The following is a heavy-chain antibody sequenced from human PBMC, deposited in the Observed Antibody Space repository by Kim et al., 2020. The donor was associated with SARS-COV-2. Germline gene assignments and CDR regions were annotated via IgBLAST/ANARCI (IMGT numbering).Heavy chain of an antibody. CDR1: GFTFSTYG. CDR3: AKALLRGVNYYYHGMDV. V-gene: IGHV3-30*18. D-gene: IGHD3-10*01. Sequence: GGSLRLSCAASGFTFSTYGMYWVRQAPGKGLEWVALISYDGSNEYYADSVKGRFTISRDNSKNTLYLQMNSLRAEDTALFYCAKALLRGVNYYYHGMDVWGQGATVTVSS. J-gene: IGHJ6*02. CDR2: ISYDGSNE.